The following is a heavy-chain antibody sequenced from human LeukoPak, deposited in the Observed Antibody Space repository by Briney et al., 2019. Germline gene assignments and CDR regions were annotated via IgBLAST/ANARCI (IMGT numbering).Heavy chain of an antibody. CDR3: ATENSTPPRVRYYGMDV. CDR1: GYTLTELS. J-gene: IGHJ6*02. V-gene: IGHV1-24*01. Sequence: ASVKVSCKVSGYTLTELSMHWVRQAPGKGLEWIGGFDPEDGETIYAQKFQGRVTMTEDTFTDTAYMELSSLRSEDTAVYYCATENSTPPRVRYYGMDVWGQGTTVTVSS. CDR2: FDPEDGET. D-gene: IGHD6-13*01.